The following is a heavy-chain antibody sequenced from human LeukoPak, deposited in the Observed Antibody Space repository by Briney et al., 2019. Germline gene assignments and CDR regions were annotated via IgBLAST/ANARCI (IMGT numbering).Heavy chain of an antibody. V-gene: IGHV3-7*01. CDR2: INQDGSEK. CDR3: ARDEGYSYGWTYYYYYMDV. J-gene: IGHJ6*03. CDR1: GFTFSSYW. D-gene: IGHD5-18*01. Sequence: GGSLRLSCAASGFTFSSYWMSWVRQAPGKGLEWVANINQDGSEKYYVDSVKGRFTISRDNAKNSLYLQMNSLRAEDTAVYYCARDEGYSYGWTYYYYYMDVWGKGTTVTVSS.